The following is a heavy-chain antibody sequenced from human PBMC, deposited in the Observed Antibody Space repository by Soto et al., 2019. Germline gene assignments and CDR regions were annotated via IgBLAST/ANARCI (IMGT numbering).Heavy chain of an antibody. J-gene: IGHJ4*02. CDR2: INHSGST. D-gene: IGHD4-17*01. CDR3: ARTLRDTGYGDYYFDY. CDR1: GGSFSGYY. V-gene: IGHV4-34*01. Sequence: SETLSLTCAVYGGSFSGYYWSWIRQPPGKGLEWIGEINHSGSTIYNPSLKSRVTISVDTSKNQFSLKLSSATAADTAVYYCARTLRDTGYGDYYFDYWGQGTLVTVSS.